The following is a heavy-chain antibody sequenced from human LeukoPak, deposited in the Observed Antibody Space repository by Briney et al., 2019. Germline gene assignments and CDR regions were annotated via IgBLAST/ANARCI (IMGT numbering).Heavy chain of an antibody. J-gene: IGHJ4*02. Sequence: GVSLRLSCAASGFTFSSYAMNWVRQAPGKGLEWVSTISYNGGAPSYADSVKGRFTISRDNSKNTLYLQMNSLRAEDTAVYYCAKEEGRMAAAGPLDYWGQGTLVTVSS. D-gene: IGHD6-13*01. CDR2: ISYNGGAP. CDR3: AKEEGRMAAAGPLDY. V-gene: IGHV3-23*01. CDR1: GFTFSSYA.